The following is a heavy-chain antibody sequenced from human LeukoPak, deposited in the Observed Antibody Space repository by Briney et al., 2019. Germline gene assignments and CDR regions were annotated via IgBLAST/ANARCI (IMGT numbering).Heavy chain of an antibody. CDR2: IYYSGNT. Sequence: SETLSLTCTVSGGSISSYYWSWIRQPPGKGLEWIGYIYYSGNTNYNPSLKSRVTISVDTSKHQFSLKLSSVTAADTAVYYCARQESEYTSGSYEFDPWGQGTLVTVSS. CDR1: GGSISSYY. V-gene: IGHV4-59*08. J-gene: IGHJ5*02. CDR3: ARQESEYTSGSYEFDP. D-gene: IGHD3-10*01.